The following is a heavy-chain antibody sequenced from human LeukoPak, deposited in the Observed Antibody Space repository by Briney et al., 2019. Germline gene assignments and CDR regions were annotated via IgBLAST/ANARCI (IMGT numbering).Heavy chain of an antibody. V-gene: IGHV3-21*01. D-gene: IGHD6-13*01. CDR1: GFTFSSYS. CDR3: ARDSTRWFSPSDH. Sequence: GGSLRLSCAASGFTFSSYSMNWVRQTPGKGLEWVSSISSSSSYIYYADSVKGRFTVSRDNAKNSLYLQMNTLRADDTAVYYCARDSTRWFSPSDHWGQGMLVAVSS. CDR2: ISSSSSYI. J-gene: IGHJ4*02.